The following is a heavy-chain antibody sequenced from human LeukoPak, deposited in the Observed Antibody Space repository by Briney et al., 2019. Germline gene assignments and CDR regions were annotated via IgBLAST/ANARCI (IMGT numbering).Heavy chain of an antibody. CDR2: ISSSASTI. CDR1: GFTFRDNY. J-gene: IGHJ4*02. D-gene: IGHD3/OR15-3a*01. Sequence: GGSLRLSCAASGFTFRDNYMSWIRQAPGKGLEWVSHISSSASTIYYADSEKGRFTITSDNANTPLPLQMNRRAAEATAVYYCVRFGYRFGLDHWGQGTLVTVSS. CDR3: VRFGYRFGLDH. V-gene: IGHV3-11*01.